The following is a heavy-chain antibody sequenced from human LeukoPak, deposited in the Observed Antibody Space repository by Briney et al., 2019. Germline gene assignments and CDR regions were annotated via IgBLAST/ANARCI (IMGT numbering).Heavy chain of an antibody. V-gene: IGHV5-10-1*01. CDR3: ARLVGGVGASRRAFDI. CDR2: IDPSDSYT. CDR1: GYSFTSYW. Sequence: GESLKISCKGSGYSFTSYWISWVRQMPGKGLEWMERIDPSDSYTNYSPSFQGHVTISADKSISTAYLQWSSLKASDTALYYCARLVGGVGASRRAFDIWGQGTMVTVSS. J-gene: IGHJ3*02. D-gene: IGHD1-26*01.